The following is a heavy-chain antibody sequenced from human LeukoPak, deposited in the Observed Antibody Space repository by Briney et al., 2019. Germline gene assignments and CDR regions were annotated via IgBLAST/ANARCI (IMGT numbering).Heavy chain of an antibody. CDR2: ISWNSGSI. D-gene: IGHD3-22*01. CDR1: GFTFDDYA. J-gene: IGHJ3*02. CDR3: AKGNNYYDSSGPIDHAFDI. V-gene: IGHV3-9*01. Sequence: PGRSLRLSCAASGFTFDDYAMHWVRQAPGKGLEWVSGISWNSGSIGYADSVKSRFTISRDNAKNSLYLQMNSLRAEDTALYYCAKGNNYYDSSGPIDHAFDIWGQGTMVTVSS.